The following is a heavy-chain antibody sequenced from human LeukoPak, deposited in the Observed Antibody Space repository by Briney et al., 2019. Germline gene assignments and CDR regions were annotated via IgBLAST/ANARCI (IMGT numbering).Heavy chain of an antibody. CDR3: ARGRGSLTY. J-gene: IGHJ4*02. Sequence: SETLSLTCTVSGGSISLYYWSWIRQPPGKGLEWIGYFYDTRSPKYNPSLERRVTILVDMSRNQFSLNLTSVTAADTAVYYCARGRGSLTYWGQGTLATVSS. CDR2: FYDTRSP. CDR1: GGSISLYY. V-gene: IGHV4-59*01. D-gene: IGHD3-10*01.